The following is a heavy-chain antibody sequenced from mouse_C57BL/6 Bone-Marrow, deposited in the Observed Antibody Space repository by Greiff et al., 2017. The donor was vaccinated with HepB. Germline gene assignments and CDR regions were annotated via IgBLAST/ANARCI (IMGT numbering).Heavy chain of an antibody. Sequence: QVHVKQSGAELVRPGSSVKLSCKASGYTFTSYWMHWVKQRPIQGLEWIGNIDPSDSETHYNQKFKDKATLTVDKSSSTAYMQLSSLTSEDSAVYYCARKGTAQATYAMDYWGQGTSVTVSS. J-gene: IGHJ4*01. D-gene: IGHD3-2*02. CDR1: GYTFTSYW. CDR3: ARKGTAQATYAMDY. CDR2: IDPSDSET. V-gene: IGHV1-52*01.